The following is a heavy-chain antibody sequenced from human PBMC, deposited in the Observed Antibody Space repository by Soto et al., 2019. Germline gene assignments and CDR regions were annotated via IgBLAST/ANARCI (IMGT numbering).Heavy chain of an antibody. CDR3: ARQWELRNNFDY. J-gene: IGHJ4*02. V-gene: IGHV4-34*01. CDR2: INHSGST. D-gene: IGHD1-26*01. Sequence: QVQLQQWGAGLLKPSETLSLTCAVYGGSFSGYYWSWIRQPPGKGLEWIGEINHSGSTNYNPSLKSRVTISVDTSKNQFSLKLSSVTAADTAVYYCARQWELRNNFDYWGQGTLVTVSS. CDR1: GGSFSGYY.